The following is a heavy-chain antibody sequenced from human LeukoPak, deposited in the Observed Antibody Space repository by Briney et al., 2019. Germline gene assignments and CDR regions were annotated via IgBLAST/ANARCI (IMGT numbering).Heavy chain of an antibody. D-gene: IGHD3-10*01. Sequence: PGGSLRLSCAASGFTLSSYAMSWVRQAPGKGLEWVSAISGSGGSTYYADSVKGRFTISRDNSKNTLYLQMNSLRAEDTAVYYCARDLRPMVRGVIPMFEYWGQGTLVTVSS. CDR3: ARDLRPMVRGVIPMFEY. CDR2: ISGSGGST. J-gene: IGHJ4*02. CDR1: GFTLSSYA. V-gene: IGHV3-23*01.